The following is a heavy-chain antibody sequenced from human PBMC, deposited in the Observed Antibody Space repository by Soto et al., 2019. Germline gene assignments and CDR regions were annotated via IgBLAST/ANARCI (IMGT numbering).Heavy chain of an antibody. CDR3: ARGSTDSYPGSRIFDF. V-gene: IGHV3-23*01. Sequence: GGSLRLSCAASGFTFSNSAMTWVRQATGKGLECVSVISGSGASTFYADSVKGRFTISRDNSKKTLYLQMNSLRVEDSALYYCARGSTDSYPGSRIFDFWGRGTLVTVSS. D-gene: IGHD3-10*01. CDR2: ISGSGAST. CDR1: GFTFSNSA. J-gene: IGHJ4*02.